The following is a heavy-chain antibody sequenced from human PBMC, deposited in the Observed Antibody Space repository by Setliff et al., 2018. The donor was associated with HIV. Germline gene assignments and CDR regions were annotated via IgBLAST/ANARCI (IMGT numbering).Heavy chain of an antibody. CDR2: INHSGKT. CDR1: GGSFTNYF. D-gene: IGHD3-3*01. V-gene: IGHV4-34*01. CDR3: AREKSITSAWYGGYYFDY. J-gene: IGHJ4*02. Sequence: SETLSLTCAVYGGSFTNYFWSWIRQSPGKGLEWIGEINHSGKTKYNPALKSRVLVSLDTSKNQCSLHLVSVTAADTAVYFCAREKSITSAWYGGYYFDYWGQGTTVTVSS.